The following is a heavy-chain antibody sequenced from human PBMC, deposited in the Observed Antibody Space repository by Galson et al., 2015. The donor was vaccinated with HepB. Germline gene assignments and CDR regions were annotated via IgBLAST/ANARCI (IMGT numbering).Heavy chain of an antibody. D-gene: IGHD6-19*01. CDR1: GGSISSGGYY. V-gene: IGHV4-31*03. J-gene: IGHJ3*02. CDR3: ARESIAVAGHDAFDI. CDR2: IYYSGST. Sequence: TLSLTCTVSGGSISSGGYYWSWIRQHPGKGLEWIGYIYYSGSTYYNPSLKSRVTISVDTSKNQFSLKLSSVTAADTAVYYCARESIAVAGHDAFDIWGQGTMVTVSS.